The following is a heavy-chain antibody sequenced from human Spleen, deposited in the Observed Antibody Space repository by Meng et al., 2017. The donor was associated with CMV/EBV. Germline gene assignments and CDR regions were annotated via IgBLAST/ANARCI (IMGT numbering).Heavy chain of an antibody. D-gene: IGHD6-13*01. CDR2: IYSGGST. CDR1: GSTVSSNY. Sequence: GGSLRLSCAASGSTVSSNYMSWVRQAPGKGLEWVSVIYSGGSTYYADSVKGRFTISRDNSKNTLYLQMNSLRAEDTAVYYCAREVRHSSSWYFSDYYYGMDVWGQGTTVTVSS. CDR3: AREVRHSSSWYFSDYYYGMDV. V-gene: IGHV3-53*01. J-gene: IGHJ6*02.